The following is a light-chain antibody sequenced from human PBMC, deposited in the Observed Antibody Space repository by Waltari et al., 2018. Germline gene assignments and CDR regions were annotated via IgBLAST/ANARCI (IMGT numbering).Light chain of an antibody. CDR1: QSVGTY. CDR3: QQRRSWPLT. Sequence: RASQSVGTYLAWYQQRPGQSPRLLIYDASYRATGIPGRFSGSGSETDFTLTISSLQPEDFAVYYCQQRRSWPLTFGGGTRVQI. CDR2: DAS. V-gene: IGKV3-11*01. J-gene: IGKJ4*01.